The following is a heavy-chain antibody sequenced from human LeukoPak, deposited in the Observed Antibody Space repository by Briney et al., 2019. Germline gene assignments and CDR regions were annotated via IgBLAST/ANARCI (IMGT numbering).Heavy chain of an antibody. CDR2: IIPIFGSS. CDR1: GGTFNDYA. D-gene: IGHD4/OR15-4a*01. V-gene: IGHV1-69*13. J-gene: IGHJ4*02. Sequence: GASVKVSCKASGGTFNDYAINWVRQAPGQGLEWMGGIIPIFGSSSYAQKFQGRVTITADESTTTAYMELSSLRSEDTAVYYCARRAGAYSHPYDYWGQGTLVTVSS. CDR3: ARRAGAYSHPYDY.